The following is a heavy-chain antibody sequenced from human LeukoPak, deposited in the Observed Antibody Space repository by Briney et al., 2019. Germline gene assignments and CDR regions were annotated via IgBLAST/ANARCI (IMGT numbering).Heavy chain of an antibody. J-gene: IGHJ5*02. CDR1: GGSITSGSYY. Sequence: PSETLSLTCTVSGGSITSGSYYWSWIRQPAGKGLEWIGRIYMTGSTDYNPSLKSRVTISVDTSKNQFSLKLSSVTAADTAVYYCARAGDSGSVLDWFDPWGQGTLVTVSS. CDR2: IYMTGST. V-gene: IGHV4-61*02. D-gene: IGHD6-19*01. CDR3: ARAGDSGSVLDWFDP.